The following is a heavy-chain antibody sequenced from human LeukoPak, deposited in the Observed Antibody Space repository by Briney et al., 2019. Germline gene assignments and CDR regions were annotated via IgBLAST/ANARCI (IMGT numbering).Heavy chain of an antibody. CDR2: INPNSGGT. CDR3: ARDRGYYDSTDY. CDR1: GYTFTGYY. V-gene: IGHV1-2*06. J-gene: IGHJ4*02. D-gene: IGHD3-22*01. Sequence: ASVKVSCKASGYTFTGYYMHWVRQPPGQGLEWMGRINPNSGGTNYAQKFQGRVTMTRDTSISTAYMELSRLRSDDTAVYYCARDRGYYDSTDYWGQGTLVTVSS.